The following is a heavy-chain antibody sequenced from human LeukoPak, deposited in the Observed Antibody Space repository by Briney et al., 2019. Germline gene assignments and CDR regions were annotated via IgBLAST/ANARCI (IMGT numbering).Heavy chain of an antibody. Sequence: SVKVSCKASGGTFSSYAISWVRQAPGQGLEWMGGIIPIFGTANYAQKFQGRVTITADESTSTAYMELSSLRSEDTAVYYCATTGYSSSSADYWGQGTLVTVSS. CDR1: GGTFSSYA. J-gene: IGHJ4*02. CDR2: IIPIFGTA. CDR3: ATTGYSSSSADY. D-gene: IGHD6-6*01. V-gene: IGHV1-69*13.